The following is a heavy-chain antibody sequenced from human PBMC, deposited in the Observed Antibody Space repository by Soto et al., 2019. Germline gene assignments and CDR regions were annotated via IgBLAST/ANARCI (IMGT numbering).Heavy chain of an antibody. CDR1: GFTVSSNY. V-gene: IGHV3-53*01. Sequence: PGGSLRLSCAASGFTVSSNYMSWVRQAPGKGLEWVSVIYSGGSTYYADSVKGRFTISRDNSKNTLYLQMNSLRAEDTAVYYCAREGRAEQLVGPTDYGMDVWGQGTTVTVSS. J-gene: IGHJ6*02. CDR2: IYSGGST. CDR3: AREGRAEQLVGPTDYGMDV. D-gene: IGHD6-6*01.